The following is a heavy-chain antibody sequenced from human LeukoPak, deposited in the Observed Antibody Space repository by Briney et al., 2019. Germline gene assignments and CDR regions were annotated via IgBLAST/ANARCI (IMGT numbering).Heavy chain of an antibody. D-gene: IGHD3-10*01. V-gene: IGHV4-59*01. J-gene: IGHJ6*02. Sequence: SETLSLTCSVSSDSISIFYWSWVRQPPGKGLEWIRYIYDSVNTNYNTSLKSRVTISENMSRKHFSLKMNPVTAADTAIYYCGRDREFGVWGQGTTVTVSS. CDR1: SDSISIFY. CDR2: IYDSVNT. CDR3: GRDREFGV.